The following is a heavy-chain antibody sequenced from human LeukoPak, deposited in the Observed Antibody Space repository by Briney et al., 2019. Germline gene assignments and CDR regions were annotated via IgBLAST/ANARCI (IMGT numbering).Heavy chain of an antibody. CDR3: ARGYSSSSYYFEY. V-gene: IGHV4-59*01. CDR2: IYYSGTT. J-gene: IGHJ4*02. Sequence: TSETLSLTCTVSGGSISSYYWTWVRQPPGKELEWIGYIYYSGTTNYNPSFDKSRVTISLDTSKNQFSLKLSSVTAADTALYYCARGYSSSSYYFEYWGQGILVTVSS. CDR1: GGSISSYY. D-gene: IGHD6-6*01.